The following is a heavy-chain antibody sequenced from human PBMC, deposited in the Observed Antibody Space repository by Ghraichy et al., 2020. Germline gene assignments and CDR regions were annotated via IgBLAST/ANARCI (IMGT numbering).Heavy chain of an antibody. Sequence: SETLSLTCTVSGGSVSSGSYYWSWIRQPPGKGLEWIGYIYYSGSTNYNPSLKSRVTISVDTSKNQFSLKLSSVTAADTAVYYCARKRKYYDYVWGQGTMVTVSS. J-gene: IGHJ3*01. CDR3: ARKRKYYDYV. CDR1: GGSVSSGSYY. V-gene: IGHV4-61*01. CDR2: IYYSGST. D-gene: IGHD3-16*01.